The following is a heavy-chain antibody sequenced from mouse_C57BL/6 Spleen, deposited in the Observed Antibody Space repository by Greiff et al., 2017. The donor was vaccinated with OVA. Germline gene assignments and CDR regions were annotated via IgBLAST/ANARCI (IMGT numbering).Heavy chain of an antibody. CDR2: IYPGSGST. J-gene: IGHJ2*01. Sequence: VQLQQSGAELVKPGASVKMSCKASGYTFTSYWITWVKQRPGQGLEWIGDIYPGSGSTNYNEKFKSKATLTVDTSSSTAYMQLSSLTSEDSAVYYCARRVYYGSSYDYWGQGTTLTVSS. V-gene: IGHV1-55*01. D-gene: IGHD1-1*01. CDR1: GYTFTSYW. CDR3: ARRVYYGSSYDY.